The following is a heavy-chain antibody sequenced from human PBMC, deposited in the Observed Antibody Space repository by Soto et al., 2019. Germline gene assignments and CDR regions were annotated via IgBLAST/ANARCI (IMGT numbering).Heavy chain of an antibody. CDR1: GGSFSGYY. J-gene: IGHJ6*02. V-gene: IGHV4-34*01. Sequence: QVQLQQWGAGLLKPSETLSLTCAVYGGSFSGYYWSWIRQPPGKGLEWIGEINHSGSTNYNPSLKRXXXISVDTSKNQXXPXLXXVTAADTAVHYCARDKARLGVRSWSTPRGYYGMDVWGQGTTVTVSS. CDR2: INHSGST. CDR3: ARDKARLGVRSWSTPRGYYGMDV. D-gene: IGHD6-13*01.